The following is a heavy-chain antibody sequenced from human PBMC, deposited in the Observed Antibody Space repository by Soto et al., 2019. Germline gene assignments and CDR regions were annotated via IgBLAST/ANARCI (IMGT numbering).Heavy chain of an antibody. J-gene: IGHJ4*02. Sequence: ETLSLTGPVSGGSISSYYWSWIRQPPGKGLEWIGYIYYSGSTNYNPSLKSRVTISVDTSKNQFYLKLSSVTAADTAVYYCARGSHSSSWYSHDYWGQGTLVTVYS. V-gene: IGHV4-59*01. CDR2: IYYSGST. CDR1: GGSISSYY. D-gene: IGHD6-13*01. CDR3: ARGSHSSSWYSHDY.